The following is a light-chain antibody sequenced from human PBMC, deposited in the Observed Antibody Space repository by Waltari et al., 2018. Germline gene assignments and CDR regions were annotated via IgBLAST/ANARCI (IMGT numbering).Light chain of an antibody. Sequence: AIQLTQSPSSLSASVGDRVTITCRASQGIGSALAWYQQKPGKAPKLLIYDVSSLESGVPSTFSGSGSGTDFTLTINSLQPEDFATYHCQQFNSFPYTFGQGTKLEIK. CDR2: DVS. V-gene: IGKV1-13*02. CDR3: QQFNSFPYT. CDR1: QGIGSA. J-gene: IGKJ2*01.